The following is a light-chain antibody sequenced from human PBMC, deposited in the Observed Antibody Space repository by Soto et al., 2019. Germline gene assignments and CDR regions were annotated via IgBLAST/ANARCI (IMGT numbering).Light chain of an antibody. CDR1: QSISSY. CDR2: AAS. J-gene: IGKJ3*01. V-gene: IGKV1-39*01. Sequence: DIQMTQSPSSLSASVGDRVTITCRASQSISSYLNWYQQLPGKAPELLIYAASTLQSGVPSRFSGSGSGTDFTLTISSLRPEDFATYFCQQSYSTPRTFGPGTKVDIK. CDR3: QQSYSTPRT.